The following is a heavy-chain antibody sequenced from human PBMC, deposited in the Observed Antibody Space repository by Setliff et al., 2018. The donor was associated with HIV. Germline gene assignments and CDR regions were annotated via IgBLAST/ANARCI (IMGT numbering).Heavy chain of an antibody. Sequence: GASVKVSCKASGGTFSSYAISWVRQAPGQGLEWMGGIIPILGIANYAAPVKGRFTISRDDSKNTLYLHMNSLRAEDTAVYYCARNRRNPDYWGQGTLVTVSS. J-gene: IGHJ4*02. D-gene: IGHD4-4*01. V-gene: IGHV1-69*10. CDR2: IIPILGIA. CDR3: ARNRRNPDY. CDR1: GGTFSSYA.